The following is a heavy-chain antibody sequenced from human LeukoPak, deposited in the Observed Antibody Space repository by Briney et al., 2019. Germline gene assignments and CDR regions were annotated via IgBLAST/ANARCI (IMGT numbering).Heavy chain of an antibody. CDR3: ARDINRVKVVLDAFLL. J-gene: IGHJ3*01. D-gene: IGHD2/OR15-2a*01. CDR1: GLRLNTYS. V-gene: IGHV3-21*01. Sequence: GGSLRLFCAASGLRLNTYSMNWVRQAPGKGGEWVSSNYSSSTYILFAHSVKGRFTVSRDNARNSGYLQMCSLRAADTAVCYCARDINRVKVVLDAFLLSGQGAMGIVSS. CDR2: NYSSSTYI.